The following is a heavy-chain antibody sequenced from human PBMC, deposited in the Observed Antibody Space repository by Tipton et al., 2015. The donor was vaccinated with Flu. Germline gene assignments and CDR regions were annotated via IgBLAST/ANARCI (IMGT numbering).Heavy chain of an antibody. V-gene: IGHV4-38-2*02. Sequence: TLSLTCTVSGYSMRSDYFWGWIRQPPGKGLEWIGNVHYSGSPHYNPSLKSRVTISVDTSKNQFSLKLTSVTAADTAVYYCARVAHNWNYSIDYWGQGTLVTVSS. J-gene: IGHJ4*02. D-gene: IGHD1-7*01. CDR2: VHYSGSP. CDR3: ARVAHNWNYSIDY. CDR1: GYSMRSDYF.